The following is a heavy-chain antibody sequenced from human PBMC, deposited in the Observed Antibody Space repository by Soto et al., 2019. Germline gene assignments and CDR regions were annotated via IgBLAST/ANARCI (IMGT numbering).Heavy chain of an antibody. J-gene: IGHJ4*02. V-gene: IGHV2-5*02. Sequence: QITLKESGPKLVKPTQTLTLTCTFSGFSLTTSGMGVGWLRQPPGKALEWLALIYWDDDERYSPSLRSRLTITKDTSKNQVVLTMTHMDPVDTGTYYCVRRGPRTDLDYWGQGTLVTVSS. CDR2: IYWDDDE. CDR3: VRRGPRTDLDY. CDR1: GFSLTTSGMG. D-gene: IGHD1-1*01.